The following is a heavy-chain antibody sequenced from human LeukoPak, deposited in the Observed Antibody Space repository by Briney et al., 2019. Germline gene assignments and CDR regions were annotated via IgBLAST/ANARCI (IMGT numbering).Heavy chain of an antibody. D-gene: IGHD2-2*01. CDR2: INHSGST. Sequence: SETLSLTCAVYGGSFSGYYWSWIRQPPGKGLEWIGEINHSGSTTYNPSLKSRVTISVDTSKNHFSLKLNSLTDADTAVYYCARGRTGYQLLPTKKNYQYSYMDVWGKGTTVTVSS. J-gene: IGHJ6*03. CDR1: GGSFSGYY. V-gene: IGHV4-34*01. CDR3: ARGRTGYQLLPTKKNYQYSYMDV.